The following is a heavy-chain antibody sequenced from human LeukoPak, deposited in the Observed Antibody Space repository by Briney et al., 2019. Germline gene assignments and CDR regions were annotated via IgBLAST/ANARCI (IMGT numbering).Heavy chain of an antibody. CDR3: AGHKYYNFWGSFNWFDP. CDR1: GASIINNNYY. J-gene: IGHJ5*02. D-gene: IGHD3-3*01. V-gene: IGHV4-39*01. Sequence: SETLSLTCFVSGASIINNNYYWAWIRQPPGKGLEWIGSVYHSGSTSYNPSLKSRVTISVDTSKNHFTLKLSSVTAADTAVYSCAGHKYYNFWGSFNWFDPWGQGILVTVSS. CDR2: VYHSGST.